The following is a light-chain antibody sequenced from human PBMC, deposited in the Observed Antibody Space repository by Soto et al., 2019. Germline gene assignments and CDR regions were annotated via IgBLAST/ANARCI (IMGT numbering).Light chain of an antibody. CDR1: NIGSKS. CDR2: YDR. V-gene: IGLV3-21*04. CDR3: QVWASASAHYWV. Sequence: SYVLTQPPSVSVAPGETASITCGGDNIGSKSVHWYQQKTGQAPVLVVHYDRDRPSGILARFSGSTSGNTATLTISRVEAGDEADYYCQVWASASAHYWVFGGGTKLTVL. J-gene: IGLJ3*02.